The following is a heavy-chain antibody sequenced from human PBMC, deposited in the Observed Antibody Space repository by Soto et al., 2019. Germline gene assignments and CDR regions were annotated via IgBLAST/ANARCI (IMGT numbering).Heavy chain of an antibody. CDR3: AKPPYDT. CDR2: ISYDGSNK. J-gene: IGHJ5*02. D-gene: IGHD3-22*01. V-gene: IGHV3-30*18. Sequence: GSLKLSCAASGFTFSSYGMHWVRQAPGKGLEWVAVISYDGSNKYYADSVKGRFTISRDNSKNTLYLQMNSLRAEDTAVYYCAKPPYDTWGQGTLVTVS. CDR1: GFTFSSYG.